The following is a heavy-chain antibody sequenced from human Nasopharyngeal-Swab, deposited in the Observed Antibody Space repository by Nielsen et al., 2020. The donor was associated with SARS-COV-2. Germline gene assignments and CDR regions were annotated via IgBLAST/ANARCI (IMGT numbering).Heavy chain of an antibody. CDR3: ATLYGSGIYAGYYYYYGMDV. J-gene: IGHJ6*02. CDR2: ISSSGSTI. D-gene: IGHD3-10*01. CDR1: GFTFSDYY. Sequence: GESLKIPCAASGFTFSDYYMSWIRQAPGKGLEWVSYISSSGSTIYYADSVKGRFTISRDNAKNSLYLQMNSLRAEDTAVYYCATLYGSGIYAGYYYYYGMDVWGQGTTVTVSS. V-gene: IGHV3-11*04.